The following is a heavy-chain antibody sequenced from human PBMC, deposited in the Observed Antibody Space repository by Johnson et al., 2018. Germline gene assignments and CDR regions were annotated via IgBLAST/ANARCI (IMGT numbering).Heavy chain of an antibody. Sequence: VQLVESGGGLVKPGGSLRLSCAASGFTFSNAWMAWVRQAPGKGLEWVGRIKSNTDGGTTDYAASVKGRFTISRDDSKSSLYLQMNSLRAEDTAVYYCARDWGYCSSTSCLPYYYYYAMDVWGQGTTVTVSS. CDR3: ARDWGYCSSTSCLPYYYYYAMDV. CDR1: GFTFSNAW. V-gene: IGHV3-15*05. J-gene: IGHJ6*02. CDR2: IKSNTDGGTT. D-gene: IGHD2-2*01.